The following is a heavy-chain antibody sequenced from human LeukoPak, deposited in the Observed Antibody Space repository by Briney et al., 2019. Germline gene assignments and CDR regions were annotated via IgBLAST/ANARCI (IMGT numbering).Heavy chain of an antibody. CDR3: ARVGCSGGRCPGYGMDV. CDR2: ISSSSRYI. V-gene: IGHV3-21*01. Sequence: GGSLRLSCAASGFTFSSFTMNWVRQAPGKGLEWVSSISSSSRYIYYADSVKGRFTISRDNAKNSLYLQMNSLRVEDTAMYYCARVGCSGGRCPGYGMDVWGQGTTVTVSS. CDR1: GFTFSSFT. J-gene: IGHJ6*02. D-gene: IGHD2-15*01.